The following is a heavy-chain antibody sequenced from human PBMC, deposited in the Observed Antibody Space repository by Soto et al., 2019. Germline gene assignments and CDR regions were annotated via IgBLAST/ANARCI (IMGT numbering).Heavy chain of an antibody. CDR3: XRGPHGLRNFYYYGMDV. V-gene: IGHV4-31*03. Sequence: SETLSLTCTVSGGSMSSGDYYWSWIRQHAGKGLEWIGYIYYTGSTYYTPSLMSRVTISVDTSKNQFSLKLSSVTAADTAVYYCXRGPHGLRNFYYYGMDVWGQGTTVTVSS. CDR2: IYYTGST. J-gene: IGHJ6*02. CDR1: GGSMSSGDYY.